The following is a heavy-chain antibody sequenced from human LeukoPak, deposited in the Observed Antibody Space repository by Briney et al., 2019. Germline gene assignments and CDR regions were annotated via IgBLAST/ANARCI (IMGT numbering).Heavy chain of an antibody. V-gene: IGHV3-23*01. Sequence: PGGSLRLSCAASGFTFSSYAKNWVRQAPGKGLEWVSAISGSGGSTYYADSVKGRFTISRDNSKNTLNLQMNSLRAEDTAVYYCAKDREGGLDAEYFQHWGQGTLVTVSS. D-gene: IGHD3/OR15-3a*01. CDR2: ISGSGGST. J-gene: IGHJ1*01. CDR1: GFTFSSYA. CDR3: AKDREGGLDAEYFQH.